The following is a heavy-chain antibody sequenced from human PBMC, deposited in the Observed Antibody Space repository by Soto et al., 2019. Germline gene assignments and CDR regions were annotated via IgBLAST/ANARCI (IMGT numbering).Heavy chain of an antibody. CDR3: TTERDYYDSRQTDFDY. V-gene: IGHV3-15*01. CDR2: IKSKTDGGTT. J-gene: IGHJ4*02. CDR1: GFTFSNAW. D-gene: IGHD3-22*01. Sequence: EVQLVESGGGLVKPGGSLRLSCAASGFTFSNAWMSWVRQAPGKGLEWVGRIKSKTDGGTTDYAAPVKGRFTISRXDXKXXLYLQMNSLKTADTAVYYCTTERDYYDSRQTDFDYWGQGTLVTVSS.